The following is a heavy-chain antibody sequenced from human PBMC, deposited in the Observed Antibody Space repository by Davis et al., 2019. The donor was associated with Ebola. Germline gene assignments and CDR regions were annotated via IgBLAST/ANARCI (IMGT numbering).Heavy chain of an antibody. D-gene: IGHD6-13*01. Sequence: PGGSLRLSCAASGFSFRSYGMHWVRQAPGKGLEWLAFISYDGNDKDYAASVRGRFTISRDNSKNTLYLQMNSLRAEDTAIYYCARADSSSWHNFDFWGQGTLVTVSS. CDR3: ARADSSSWHNFDF. CDR1: GFSFRSYG. J-gene: IGHJ4*02. CDR2: ISYDGNDK. V-gene: IGHV3-30*03.